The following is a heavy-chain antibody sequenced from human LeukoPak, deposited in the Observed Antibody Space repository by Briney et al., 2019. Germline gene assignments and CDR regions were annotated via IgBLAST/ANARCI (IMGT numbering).Heavy chain of an antibody. Sequence: SETLSLTCTVSGGSISSSSYYWGWIRQPPGKGLEWIGSIYYSGSTYYNPSLKSRVTISVDTSKNQFSLELSSVTAADTAVYYCAREGYCSGGSCHPTGYWGQGTLVTVSS. CDR1: GGSISSSSYY. D-gene: IGHD2-15*01. V-gene: IGHV4-39*02. CDR3: AREGYCSGGSCHPTGY. CDR2: IYYSGST. J-gene: IGHJ4*02.